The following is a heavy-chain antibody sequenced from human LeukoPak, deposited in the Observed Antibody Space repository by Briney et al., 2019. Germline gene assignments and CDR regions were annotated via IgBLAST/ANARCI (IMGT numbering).Heavy chain of an antibody. CDR2: IRSKNYGGTT. V-gene: IGHV3-49*04. D-gene: IGHD6-19*01. J-gene: IGHJ4*02. CDR1: GFTFRDYA. Sequence: GGSLRLSCTTSGFTFRDYAMSWVRQAPGKGLEWLGFIRSKNYGGTTDYAASVEGRITISRDDSKSIVYLQMNGLKTEDTAVYYCTRPVAGYYFEYWGQGTLVTVSS. CDR3: TRPVAGYYFEY.